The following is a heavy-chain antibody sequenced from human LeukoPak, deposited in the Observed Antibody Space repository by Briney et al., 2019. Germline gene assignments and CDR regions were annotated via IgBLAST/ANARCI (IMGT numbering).Heavy chain of an antibody. CDR1: GFTFSSYW. V-gene: IGHV3-74*01. J-gene: IGHJ6*04. D-gene: IGHD3-10*01. Sequence: GGSLRLSCAASGFTFSSYWMHWVRQVPGKGLVWVSRINSDGRSTTHADSVKGRFSISRDNAKNTLYLQMNSLRAEDTAVYYCARDRGYGSGSYFFYYYGMDVWGKGTTVTVSS. CDR3: ARDRGYGSGSYFFYYYGMDV. CDR2: INSDGRST.